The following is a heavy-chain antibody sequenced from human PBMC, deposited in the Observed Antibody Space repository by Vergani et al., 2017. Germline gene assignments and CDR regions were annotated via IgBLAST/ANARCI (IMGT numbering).Heavy chain of an antibody. J-gene: IGHJ4*02. D-gene: IGHD3-10*01. CDR2: IYYSGST. CDR1: GGSISSSNY. CDR3: ARVAGSGTEFDY. V-gene: IGHV4-61*01. Sequence: QVQLQESGPGLVKPSGTLSLTCAVSGGSISSSNYWSWIRQPPGEGLEWIGYIYYSGSTNYNPSLKSRVTIAVDTSKNQFSLKLSSVTAADTAVYYCARVAGSGTEFDYWGQGTLVTVSS.